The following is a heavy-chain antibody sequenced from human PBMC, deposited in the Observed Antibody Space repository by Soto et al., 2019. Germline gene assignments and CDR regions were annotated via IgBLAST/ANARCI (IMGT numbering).Heavy chain of an antibody. V-gene: IGHV4-34*01. CDR3: AKVSRITIFGGGWFDP. CDR2: INHRGQS. Sequence: SVTLSLTCAVYGGSFSDYSWIWIRQSPGKGLEWIGEINHRGQSNYKPSLKSRILISVDKSKNQVSLNLSSVTAADTAVYYCAKVSRITIFGGGWFDPWGQGTLVTVSS. CDR1: GGSFSDYS. D-gene: IGHD3-3*01. J-gene: IGHJ5*02.